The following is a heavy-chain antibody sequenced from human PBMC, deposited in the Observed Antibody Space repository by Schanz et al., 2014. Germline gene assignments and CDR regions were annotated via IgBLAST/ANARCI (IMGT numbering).Heavy chain of an antibody. CDR2: IKSEVDGGTT. CDR3: STDLTAVDYDAIGL. Sequence: EVQLLESGGGLVQPGGSLRLSCAASGFTFSDYYMAWIRQAPGKGLEWVGRIKSEVDGGTTDNAAPVQGRFTISRDDSKNTQHLQMNSLKTEDTAVYYCSTDLTAVDYDAIGLWGQGTMVTVSS. CDR1: GFTFSDYY. J-gene: IGHJ3*01. V-gene: IGHV3-15*01. D-gene: IGHD4-17*01.